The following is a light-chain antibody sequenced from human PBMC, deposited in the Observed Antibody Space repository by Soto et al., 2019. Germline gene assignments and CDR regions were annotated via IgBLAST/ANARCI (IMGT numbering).Light chain of an antibody. CDR3: QQYNSDAPWA. Sequence: DMPMTQSPSTLSASVGDRVTITCRAIQSISSWLAWYQQRPGKAPKLLIFDASSLQSGVPSRFSGSGSGTDFTLTINSLQPDDFATYYCQQYNSDAPWAFGQGTKVDIK. V-gene: IGKV1-5*01. CDR1: QSISSW. CDR2: DAS. J-gene: IGKJ1*01.